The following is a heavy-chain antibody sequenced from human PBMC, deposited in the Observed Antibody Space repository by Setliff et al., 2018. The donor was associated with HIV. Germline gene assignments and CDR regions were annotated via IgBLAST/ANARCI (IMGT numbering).Heavy chain of an antibody. CDR2: MSPISDHR. CDR3: ASGCLIGGSGPCRNFEF. V-gene: IGHV1-8*02. Sequence: ASVKVSCKASRYTFSNYDVNWVRQATGQGLEWMAWMSPISDHRGYAQKFQGRLTMTKDTSTSTVHMELSSLKSDDTAVYYCASGCLIGGSGPCRNFEFWGQGTQVTVSS. CDR1: RYTFSNYD. J-gene: IGHJ4*02. D-gene: IGHD3-9*01.